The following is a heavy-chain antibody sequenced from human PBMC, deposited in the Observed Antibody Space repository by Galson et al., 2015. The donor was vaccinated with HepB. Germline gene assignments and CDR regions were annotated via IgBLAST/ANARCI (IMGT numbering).Heavy chain of an antibody. D-gene: IGHD6-13*01. CDR1: GFTFSTYS. J-gene: IGHJ4*02. Sequence: SLRLSCAASGFTFSTYSMNWVRQAPGKGLEWVAYISSSGTTIYYADSVKGRFTISRDNGKNSLYLQMNSLRDEDTAVYYCASGNIAAAWGHYWGQGTLVTVSS. CDR3: ASGNIAAAWGHY. CDR2: ISSSGTTI. V-gene: IGHV3-48*02.